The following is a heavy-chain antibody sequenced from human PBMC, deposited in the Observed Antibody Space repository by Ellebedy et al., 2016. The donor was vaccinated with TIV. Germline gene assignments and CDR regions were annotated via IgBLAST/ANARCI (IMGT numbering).Heavy chain of an antibody. Sequence: MPSETLSLTCTVSGDSISSRNLYWGWIRQAPGKGLQWIGSIYSSWNTYYNPSLDSRVTMSIDTSKNQFSLKLTAVTAADTAVYYCAADRSISWYFYWGQGTLVTVSS. V-gene: IGHV4-39*07. D-gene: IGHD2-2*01. CDR2: IYSSWNT. J-gene: IGHJ4*02. CDR3: AADRSISWYFY. CDR1: GDSISSRNLY.